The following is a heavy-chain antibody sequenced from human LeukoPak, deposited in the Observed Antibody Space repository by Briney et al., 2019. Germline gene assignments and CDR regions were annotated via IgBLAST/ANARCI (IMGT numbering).Heavy chain of an antibody. J-gene: IGHJ4*02. CDR3: AKEYRYFDY. V-gene: IGHV3-23*01. Sequence: GGSLRLPCAASGFTFSSSAMTWVRQAPGKGLEWVSAISGSGGTTYYADSVKGRFTISRDNSKNTLYLQMNSLRAEDTAVYYCAKEYRYFDYWGQGTLVTVSS. D-gene: IGHD2-2*02. CDR1: GFTFSSSA. CDR2: ISGSGGTT.